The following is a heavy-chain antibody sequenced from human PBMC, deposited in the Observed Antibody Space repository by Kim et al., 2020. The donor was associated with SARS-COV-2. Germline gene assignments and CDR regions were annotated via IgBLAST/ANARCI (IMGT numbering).Heavy chain of an antibody. CDR3: ARGFYGSGSYVYYYYYGMDV. J-gene: IGHJ6*02. D-gene: IGHD3-10*01. Sequence: RVTISVDTSKNQFSLKLSSVTAADTAVYYCARGFYGSGSYVYYYYYGMDVWGQGTTVTVSS. V-gene: IGHV4-34*01.